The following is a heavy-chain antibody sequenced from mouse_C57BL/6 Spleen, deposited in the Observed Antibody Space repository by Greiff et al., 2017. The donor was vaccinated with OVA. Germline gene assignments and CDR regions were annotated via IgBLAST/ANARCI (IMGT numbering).Heavy chain of an antibody. CDR3: ARATMVTTLPLGY. D-gene: IGHD2-2*01. Sequence: QVQLQHPGAELVKPGASVKLSCKASGYTFTSYWMHWVKQRPGQGLEWIGMIHPNSGSTNYNEKFKSKATLTVDKSSSTAYMQLSSLTSEDSAVYYCARATMVTTLPLGYWGQGTTLTVSS. CDR2: IHPNSGST. J-gene: IGHJ2*01. V-gene: IGHV1-64*01. CDR1: GYTFTSYW.